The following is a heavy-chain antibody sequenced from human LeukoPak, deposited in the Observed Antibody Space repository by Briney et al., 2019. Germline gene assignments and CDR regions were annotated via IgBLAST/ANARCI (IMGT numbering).Heavy chain of an antibody. CDR1: GFTFSDYY. Sequence: GGSLRLSCAASGFTFSDYYMSWLRQAPGKGLEWVSYISSSGSTIYYADSVKGRFTISRDNAKNSLYLQMNSLRAEDTAVYYCASSGYYYQAFDIWGQGTMVTVSS. CDR3: ASSGYYYQAFDI. D-gene: IGHD3-22*01. J-gene: IGHJ3*02. CDR2: ISSSGSTI. V-gene: IGHV3-11*04.